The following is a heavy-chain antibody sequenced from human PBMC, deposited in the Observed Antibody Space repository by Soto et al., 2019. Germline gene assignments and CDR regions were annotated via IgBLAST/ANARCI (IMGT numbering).Heavy chain of an antibody. CDR2: IIPIFGTA. CDR1: GGTFSSYA. Sequence: QVQLVQSGAEVKKPGSSVKVSCKASGGTFSSYAISWVRQAPGQGLEWMGGIIPIFGTANYAQKFQGRVTITADESTSTAYMELSSLRSEDTAVYYCARWRYYGSGSYFSSVSWFDPWGQGTLVTVSS. CDR3: ARWRYYGSGSYFSSVSWFDP. D-gene: IGHD3-10*01. V-gene: IGHV1-69*01. J-gene: IGHJ5*02.